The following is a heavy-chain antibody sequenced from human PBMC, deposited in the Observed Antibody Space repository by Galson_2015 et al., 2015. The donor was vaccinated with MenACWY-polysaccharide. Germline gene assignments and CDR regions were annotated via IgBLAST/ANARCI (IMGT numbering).Heavy chain of an antibody. CDR3: GRHFDWAFDY. CDR1: GFSFSDHW. J-gene: IGHJ4*02. Sequence: SLRLSCAASGFSFSDHWMTWVRQAPGKGLEWVANINPDGSDKYYVDSVKGRFIISRDNAKNSVYLQMNGLRVEDTAMYYCGRHFDWAFDYRGQGALVTVSS. V-gene: IGHV3-7*01. D-gene: IGHD2-21*01. CDR2: INPDGSDK.